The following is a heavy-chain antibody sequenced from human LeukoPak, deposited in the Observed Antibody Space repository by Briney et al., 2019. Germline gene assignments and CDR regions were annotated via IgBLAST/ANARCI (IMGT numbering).Heavy chain of an antibody. CDR2: INHSGST. CDR1: GGSFSGYY. D-gene: IGHD2-2*01. V-gene: IGHV4-34*01. J-gene: IGHJ3*02. CDR3: ARHIVVVPAAIRLPDAFDI. Sequence: PSETLSLTCAVYGGSFSGYYWSWIRQPPGKGLEWIGEINHSGSTNYNPSLKSRVTISVDTSKNQFSLKLSSVTAADTAVYYCARHIVVVPAAIRLPDAFDIWGQGTMVTVSS.